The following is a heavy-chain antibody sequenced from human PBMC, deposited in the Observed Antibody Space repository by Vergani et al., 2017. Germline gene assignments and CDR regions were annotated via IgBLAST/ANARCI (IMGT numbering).Heavy chain of an antibody. CDR2: IYHSGGA. CDR1: GGSITSSSHY. D-gene: IGHD3-9*01. V-gene: IGHV4-39*01. CDR3: ARTESFILRYFHWAL. Sequence: QLHLQESGPGLVKPSETLSLTCTVSGGSITSSSHYWGWIRQPPGKGLEWIGNIYHSGGAYYNPSLKGRVTISVDTSKNQFSLEVTSVTAADTAIYFCARTESFILRYFHWALWVQGTLVTVSS. J-gene: IGHJ4*02.